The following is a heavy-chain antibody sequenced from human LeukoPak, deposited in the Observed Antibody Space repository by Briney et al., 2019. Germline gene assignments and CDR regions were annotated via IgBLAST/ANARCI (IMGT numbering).Heavy chain of an antibody. V-gene: IGHV3-21*01. Sequence: PGGSLRLSCAASGFTFSSYSMNWVRQAPGKGLEWVSSISSSSSYIYYADSVKGRFTISRDNAKNSLYLQMNSLRAEDTAVYYCASLWGYDILTGYYGFDYWGQGTLVTVSS. CDR2: ISSSSSYI. CDR1: GFTFSSYS. CDR3: ASLWGYDILTGYYGFDY. J-gene: IGHJ4*02. D-gene: IGHD3-9*01.